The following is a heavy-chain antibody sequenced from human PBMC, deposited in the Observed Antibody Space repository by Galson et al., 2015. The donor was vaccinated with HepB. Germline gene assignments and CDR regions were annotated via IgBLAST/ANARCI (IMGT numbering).Heavy chain of an antibody. J-gene: IGHJ4*02. D-gene: IGHD5-12*01. CDR3: TTTAAYSGYDYRGYFDS. Sequence: SLRLSCAASGFTLSNAWMSWVRQAPGKGLEWVGRIKSKTNDGTTDYAAPVKGRFTISRDDSKKMLYLQMSSLRTEDTAVYYCTTTAAYSGYDYRGYFDSWGQGTLVTVSS. CDR2: IKSKTNDGTT. V-gene: IGHV3-15*01. CDR1: GFTLSNAW.